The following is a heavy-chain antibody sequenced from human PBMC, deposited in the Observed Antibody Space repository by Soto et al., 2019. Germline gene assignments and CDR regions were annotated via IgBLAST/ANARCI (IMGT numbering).Heavy chain of an antibody. J-gene: IGHJ4*02. D-gene: IGHD5-12*01. CDR2: IIPIFGTA. V-gene: IGHV1-69*13. Sequence: SVKVSCKASGGTFSSYAISWVRQAPGQGLEWMGGIIPIFGTANYAQKFQGRVTITAGESTSTAYMELSSLRSEDTAVYYCARGRTSMATTFDYWGQGTLVTVSS. CDR1: GGTFSSYA. CDR3: ARGRTSMATTFDY.